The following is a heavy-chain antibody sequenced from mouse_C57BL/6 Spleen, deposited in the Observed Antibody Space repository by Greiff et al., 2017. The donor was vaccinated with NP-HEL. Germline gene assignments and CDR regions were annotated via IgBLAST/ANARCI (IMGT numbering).Heavy chain of an antibody. J-gene: IGHJ3*01. CDR1: GYTFTSYW. CDR2: IDPSDSYT. CDR3: APHGSSYGFAY. Sequence: QVQLQQPGAELVRPGTSVKLSCKASGYTFTSYWMHWVKQRPGQGLEWIGVIDPSDSYTNYNQKFKGKATLTVDTSSSTAYMQLSSLTSEDSAVYYCAPHGSSYGFAYWGQGTLVTVSA. D-gene: IGHD1-1*01. V-gene: IGHV1-59*01.